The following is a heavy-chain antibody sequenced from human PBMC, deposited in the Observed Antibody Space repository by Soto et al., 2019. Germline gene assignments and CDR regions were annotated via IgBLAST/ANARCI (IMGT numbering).Heavy chain of an antibody. CDR3: ARDPRPSYDFWSGQNLNYYMDV. Sequence: GGSLRLSCAASGFSFSSYWMSWVRQAPGKGLEWVANIKQDGSEKYYVDSVKGRFTISRDNAKNSLYLQMNSLRAEDTAVYYCARDPRPSYDFWSGQNLNYYMDVWGKGTTVTVSS. CDR2: IKQDGSEK. V-gene: IGHV3-7*01. J-gene: IGHJ6*03. CDR1: GFSFSSYW. D-gene: IGHD3-3*01.